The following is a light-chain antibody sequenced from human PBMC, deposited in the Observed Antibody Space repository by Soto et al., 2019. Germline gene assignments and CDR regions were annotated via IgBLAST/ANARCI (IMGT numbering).Light chain of an antibody. CDR1: QSVSSSY. V-gene: IGKV3-20*01. CDR3: QQYGSAPLT. CDR2: GAS. Sequence: EIVLTQSPGTLSLSPGVRATLSCRASQSVSSSYLAWYQQKPGQAPRLLIYGASSRATGIPDRFSGSGSGTDFTLTISRLEPEDVAVYYCQQYGSAPLTFGGGSKGDIK. J-gene: IGKJ4*01.